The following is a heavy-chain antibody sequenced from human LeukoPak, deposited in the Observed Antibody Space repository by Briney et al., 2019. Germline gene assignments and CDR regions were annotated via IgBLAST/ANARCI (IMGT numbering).Heavy chain of an antibody. CDR2: ISGGGGST. J-gene: IGHJ4*02. D-gene: IGHD2-15*01. Sequence: GGSLRLSCAASGFTFSSYGMSWVRQAPGKGLEWVSAISGGGGSTYYADSVKGRFTISRDNSKNTLYLQMNSLRAEDTAVYYCARVPLYCSGGSCYRIDYWGQGTLVTVSS. CDR1: GFTFSSYG. CDR3: ARVPLYCSGGSCYRIDY. V-gene: IGHV3-23*01.